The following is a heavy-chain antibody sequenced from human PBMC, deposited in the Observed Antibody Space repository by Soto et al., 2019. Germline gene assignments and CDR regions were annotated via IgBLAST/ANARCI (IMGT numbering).Heavy chain of an antibody. D-gene: IGHD6-13*01. CDR1: GLTFRNAW. Sequence: GGSLRLSCAASGLTFRNAWMTWVRQAPGKGLEWVGRIKSKTDGGTIDYAAPVKGRFTISRDDSRNTLYLQMNSLKSEDTAAYYCTSSLAAVGNDYYYYGVDVWDQGTTVTVSS. J-gene: IGHJ6*02. CDR3: TSSLAAVGNDYYYYGVDV. CDR2: IKSKTDGGTI. V-gene: IGHV3-15*01.